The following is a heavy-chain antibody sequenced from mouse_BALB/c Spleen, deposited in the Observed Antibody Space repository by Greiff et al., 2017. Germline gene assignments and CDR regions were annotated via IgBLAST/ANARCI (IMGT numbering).Heavy chain of an antibody. CDR3: ARDEANYYGSSSFAY. J-gene: IGHJ3*01. Sequence: VMLVESGPGLVAPSQSLSITCTVSGFSLTSYGVHWVRQPPGKGLEWLGVIWAGGSTNYNSALMSRLSISKDNSKSQVFLKMNSLQTDDTARDYCARDEANYYGSSSFAYWGQGTLVTVSA. D-gene: IGHD1-1*01. CDR1: GFSLTSYG. V-gene: IGHV2-9*02. CDR2: IWAGGST.